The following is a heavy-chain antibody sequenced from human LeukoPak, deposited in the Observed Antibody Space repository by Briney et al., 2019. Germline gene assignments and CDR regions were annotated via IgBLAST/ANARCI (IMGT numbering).Heavy chain of an antibody. Sequence: GGSLRLSCAASGFTFSSNSMNWVRQAPGRGLEGVSVITNNGATTYYADSVKGRFTISRDNSKNMLYLQMNSLRAEDTAVYYCAKDWGYGSGTYYPHWGQGTLVTVSS. CDR3: AKDWGYGSGTYYPH. V-gene: IGHV3-23*01. J-gene: IGHJ4*02. D-gene: IGHD3-10*01. CDR2: ITNNGATT. CDR1: GFTFSSNS.